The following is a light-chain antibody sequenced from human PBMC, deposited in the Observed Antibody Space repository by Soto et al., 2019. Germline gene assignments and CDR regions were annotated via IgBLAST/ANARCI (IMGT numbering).Light chain of an antibody. CDR1: QSVSSSY. CDR2: GAS. V-gene: IGKV3-20*01. CDR3: HQYGSSPYP. J-gene: IGKJ2*01. Sequence: EIVLTQSPGTLSLSPGERATLSCRASQSVSSSYLAWYQQKPGQAPRPLIYGASSRATGIPDRFSGSGSGTDFTLTISRLEPEDFAVYYCHQYGSSPYPFGQGTKLEIK.